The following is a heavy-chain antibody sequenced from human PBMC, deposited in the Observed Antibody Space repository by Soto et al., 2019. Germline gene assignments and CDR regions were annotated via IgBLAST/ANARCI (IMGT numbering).Heavy chain of an antibody. CDR2: INHSGST. D-gene: IGHD3-10*01. CDR1: GGSFSGYY. J-gene: IGHJ5*02. CDR3: ARLIGSGNRTKAVNWFDP. Sequence: QVQLQQWGAGLLKPSETLSLTCAVYGGSFSGYYWSWIRQPPGKGLEWSGEINHSGSTNYNPSLKSRVTISVDTSKNQFSLKLSSVTAADTAVYYCARLIGSGNRTKAVNWFDPWGQGTLVTVSS. V-gene: IGHV4-34*01.